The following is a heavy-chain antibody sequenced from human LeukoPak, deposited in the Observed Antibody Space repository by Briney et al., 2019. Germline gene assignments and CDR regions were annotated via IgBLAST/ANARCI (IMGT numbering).Heavy chain of an antibody. J-gene: IGHJ6*03. CDR3: TRDFERAPPTSTVTIYYYYYMDV. CDR2: IRSKAYGGTT. Sequence: PGRSLRLSCTASGFTFGDYAMSWVRQAPGKGLEWVGFIRSKAYGGTTEYAASVKGRFTISRDDSKSIAYLQMNSLKTEDTAVYYCTRDFERAPPTSTVTIYYYYYMDVWGKGTTVTISS. V-gene: IGHV3-49*04. D-gene: IGHD4-17*01. CDR1: GFTFGDYA.